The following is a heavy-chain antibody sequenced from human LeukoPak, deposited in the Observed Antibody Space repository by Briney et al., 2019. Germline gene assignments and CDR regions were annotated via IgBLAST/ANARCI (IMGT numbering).Heavy chain of an antibody. Sequence: ASVKVSCKASGYTFTNYGISWARQAPGQGLEWMGWISAYKRNTNYAQKLQGSVTMTIDPSTSTACMELMSLISDDTALYFCARDRSGNYNRPFDYWGQGTLVTVSS. CDR1: GYTFTNYG. V-gene: IGHV1-18*01. CDR2: ISAYKRNT. CDR3: ARDRSGNYNRPFDY. J-gene: IGHJ4*02. D-gene: IGHD1-14*01.